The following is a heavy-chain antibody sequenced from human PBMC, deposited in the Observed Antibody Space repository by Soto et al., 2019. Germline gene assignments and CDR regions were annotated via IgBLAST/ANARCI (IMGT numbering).Heavy chain of an antibody. Sequence: GSLRLSCTASGFTFSGHYMNWVRQAPGKGLEWVGRTTNKPNTYTTQYAASVKGRFTVSRDDSKSSLYLQMDNLRTEDTAVYYCARDSYVALDCWGQGTLVTVSS. CDR3: ARDSYVALDC. CDR1: GFTFSGHY. D-gene: IGHD2-15*01. V-gene: IGHV3-72*01. J-gene: IGHJ4*02. CDR2: TTNKPNTYTT.